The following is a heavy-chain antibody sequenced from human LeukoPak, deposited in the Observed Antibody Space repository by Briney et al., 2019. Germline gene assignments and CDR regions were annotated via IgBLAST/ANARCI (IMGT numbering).Heavy chain of an antibody. Sequence: GGSLRLSCVASGFTYSHNGMHWVRQAPGKGLEWVAFISYDGTNKYFADSVRGRFTISRDNSKNTLYLQMNSLRAEDTAVYYCAKDLQVTPDYWGQGTLVTVSS. J-gene: IGHJ4*02. CDR2: ISYDGTNK. D-gene: IGHD2-21*02. CDR3: AKDLQVTPDY. V-gene: IGHV3-30*02. CDR1: GFTYSHNG.